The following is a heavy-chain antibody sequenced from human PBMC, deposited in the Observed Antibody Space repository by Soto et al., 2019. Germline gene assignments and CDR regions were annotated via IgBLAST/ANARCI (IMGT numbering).Heavy chain of an antibody. V-gene: IGHV1-2*02. CDR2: INPYNGGT. J-gene: IGHJ4*02. CDR3: ARVNVVVVAATREYYFDY. Sequence: GASVKVSCKTSGYTFTGYYIHWVRQAPGQGLEWMGWINPYNGGTNYAQKFQGRVTMTRETSISTAYMELSRLRSDDTAVYYCARVNVVVVAATREYYFDYWGQGTLVTVSS. D-gene: IGHD2-15*01. CDR1: GYTFTGYY.